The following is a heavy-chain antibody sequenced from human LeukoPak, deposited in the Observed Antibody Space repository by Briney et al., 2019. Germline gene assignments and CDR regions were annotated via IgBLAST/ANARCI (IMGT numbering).Heavy chain of an antibody. J-gene: IGHJ4*02. D-gene: IGHD6-19*01. CDR1: GFTFNSYS. Sequence: GGSLRLSXAASGFTFNSYSMNWIRQAPGKGLEWVSSISSSSSYIYYADSVKGRFTISRDNAKNSLYLQMNSLRAEDTAVYYCARAVGGTSSFDYWGQGTLVTVSS. V-gene: IGHV3-21*01. CDR2: ISSSSSYI. CDR3: ARAVGGTSSFDY.